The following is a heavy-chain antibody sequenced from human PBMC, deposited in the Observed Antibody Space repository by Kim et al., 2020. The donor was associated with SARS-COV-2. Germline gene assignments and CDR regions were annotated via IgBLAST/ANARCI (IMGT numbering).Heavy chain of an antibody. D-gene: IGHD3-3*01. J-gene: IGHJ5*02. V-gene: IGHV3-66*01. CDR1: GFTVSSNY. CDR3: ARGAAYYDFWSGSNALDP. Sequence: GGSLRLSCAASGFTVSSNYMSWVRQAPGKGLEWVSVIYSGGSTYYADSVKGRFTISRDNSKNTLYLQMNSLRAEDTAVYYCARGAAYYDFWSGSNALDPWGQGTLVTVSS. CDR2: IYSGGST.